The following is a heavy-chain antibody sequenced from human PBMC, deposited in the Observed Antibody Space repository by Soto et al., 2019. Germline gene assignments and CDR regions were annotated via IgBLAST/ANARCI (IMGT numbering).Heavy chain of an antibody. J-gene: IGHJ5*02. V-gene: IGHV3-48*04. D-gene: IGHD3-10*01. CDR1: GFIFSSYD. CDR3: ARTYGTGSLNWFDP. CDR2: ISSGSGNI. Sequence: EVPLVESGGGLVQPGGSLRLSCAASGFIFSSYDMNWVRQAPGKGLEWVSYISSGSGNILYADSVKGRFTISRDNAKNSLYLQMNSLRAEDTAVYYCARTYGTGSLNWFDPWGQRTLVTVSS.